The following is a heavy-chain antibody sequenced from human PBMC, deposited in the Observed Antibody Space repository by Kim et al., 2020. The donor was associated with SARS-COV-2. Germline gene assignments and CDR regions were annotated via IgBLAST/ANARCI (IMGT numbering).Heavy chain of an antibody. Sequence: ASVKVSCKASGYTFSNNGIDWVRRAPGQRLEWMGWINIGNGNTEYSEKFYDRLTITRDTSASASYLELSRLTSEDSGVYYCARGGPFSGLGSPFDYWGQG. D-gene: IGHD3-10*01. V-gene: IGHV1-3*04. CDR2: INIGNGNT. J-gene: IGHJ4*02. CDR3: ARGGPFSGLGSPFDY. CDR1: GYTFSNNG.